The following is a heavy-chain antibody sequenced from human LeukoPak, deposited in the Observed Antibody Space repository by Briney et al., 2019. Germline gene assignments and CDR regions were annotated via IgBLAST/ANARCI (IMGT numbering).Heavy chain of an antibody. Sequence: GGSLRLSCAASGFTVSNNYMSWVRQAPGKGLEWVSVIYSGDNTYYVESVKGRFTISRDNAKNSLFLQMNSLRAEDTAVYYCAALRGLQNWYFDLWGRGTLVTVSS. J-gene: IGHJ2*01. CDR2: IYSGDNT. CDR3: AALRGLQNWYFDL. D-gene: IGHD4-17*01. V-gene: IGHV3-66*01. CDR1: GFTVSNNY.